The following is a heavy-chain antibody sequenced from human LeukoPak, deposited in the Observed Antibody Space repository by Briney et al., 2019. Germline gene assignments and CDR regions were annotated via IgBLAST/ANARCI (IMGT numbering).Heavy chain of an antibody. J-gene: IGHJ3*02. CDR1: GFTFSTYA. D-gene: IGHD3-22*01. CDR2: ISGSGGST. Sequence: GGSLRLSCAASGFTFSTYAMNWVRQAPGKGLEWVSGISGSGGSTYYADSVKGRFTISRDNSKNTVYLQMNSLRGDDTAVHYCAKGGSITVMVVTPDAFDIWGQGTMVTVSS. CDR3: AKGGSITVMVVTPDAFDI. V-gene: IGHV3-23*01.